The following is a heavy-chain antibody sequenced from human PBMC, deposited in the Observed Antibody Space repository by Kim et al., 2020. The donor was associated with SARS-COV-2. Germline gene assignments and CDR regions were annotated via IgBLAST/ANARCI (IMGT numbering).Heavy chain of an antibody. D-gene: IGHD1-1*01. CDR3: ARDRIIRRILDGRGMDV. V-gene: IGHV3-21*01. Sequence: VKGRFTISRDNAKNSLFLQRNSLRAEDTAVYYCARDRIIRRILDGRGMDVWGQGTTVTVSS. J-gene: IGHJ6*02.